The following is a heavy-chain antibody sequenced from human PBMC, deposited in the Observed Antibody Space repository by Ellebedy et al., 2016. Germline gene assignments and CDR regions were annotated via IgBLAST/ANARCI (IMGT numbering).Heavy chain of an antibody. CDR3: AKEGPHYDFWSGYYENYYYYMDV. CDR1: GFTFSSYG. CDR2: ISYDGSNK. D-gene: IGHD3-3*01. V-gene: IGHV3-30*18. J-gene: IGHJ6*03. Sequence: GGSLRLXXAASGFTFSSYGMHWVRQAPGKGLEWVAVISYDGSNKYYADSVKGRFTISRDNSKNTLYLQMNSLRAEDTAVYYCAKEGPHYDFWSGYYENYYYYMDVWGKGTTVTVSS.